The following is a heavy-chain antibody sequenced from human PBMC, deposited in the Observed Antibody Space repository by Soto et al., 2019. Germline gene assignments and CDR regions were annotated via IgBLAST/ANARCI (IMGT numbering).Heavy chain of an antibody. Sequence: ASVKVSCKASGYAFTNYYMHWVRQAPRQGLEWMGIINPTTGSTVYAQKFEGRVTMTWVTSTRTVYMELSNLRSEDTAVYYCARDMADSSGYYYDRWGQGTLVTVSS. CDR3: ARDMADSSGYYYDR. CDR2: INPTTGST. D-gene: IGHD3-22*01. J-gene: IGHJ4*02. V-gene: IGHV1-46*01. CDR1: GYAFTNYY.